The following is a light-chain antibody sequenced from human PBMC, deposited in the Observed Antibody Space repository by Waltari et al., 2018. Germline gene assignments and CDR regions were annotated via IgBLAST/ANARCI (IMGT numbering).Light chain of an antibody. CDR2: GAS. Sequence: DIQMTQSLSSLSASVGDRVTIPCRSSQSISTYLNWYQQKPGKAPNLLIYGASSLQGGVPSRFSGSGSGTDFTLTISSLQPEDFATYYCQQSYSVPAFGGGTKVEIQ. V-gene: IGKV1-39*01. CDR3: QQSYSVPA. J-gene: IGKJ4*01. CDR1: QSISTY.